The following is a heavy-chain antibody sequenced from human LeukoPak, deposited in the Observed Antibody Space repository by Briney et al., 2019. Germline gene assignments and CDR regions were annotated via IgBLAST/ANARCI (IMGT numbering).Heavy chain of an antibody. V-gene: IGHV3-23*01. CDR3: VKKANYDILSLGIPLYNWFDP. CDR2: ISGSGGST. Sequence: GGSLRLSCAASGFTFSSYGMSWVRQAPGKGLEWVSAISGSGGSTYYADSVKGRFTISRDNSKNTLYLQMNSLRAEDTAVYYCVKKANYDILSLGIPLYNWFDPWGQGTLVTVSS. D-gene: IGHD3-9*01. J-gene: IGHJ5*02. CDR1: GFTFSSYG.